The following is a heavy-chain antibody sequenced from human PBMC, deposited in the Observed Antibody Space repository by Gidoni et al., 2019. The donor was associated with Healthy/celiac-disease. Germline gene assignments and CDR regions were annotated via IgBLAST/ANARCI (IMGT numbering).Heavy chain of an antibody. CDR2: IIPIFGTA. Sequence: KPGSSVKVSCKASGGTVSSYAISWVRQAPGQGLEWMGGIIPIFGTANYAQKFQGRVTITADETTSTAYMELSSLRSEDTAVYYCARIMGSSSWYYFDYWGQGTLVTVSS. D-gene: IGHD6-13*01. CDR1: GGTVSSYA. V-gene: IGHV1-69*01. CDR3: ARIMGSSSWYYFDY. J-gene: IGHJ4*02.